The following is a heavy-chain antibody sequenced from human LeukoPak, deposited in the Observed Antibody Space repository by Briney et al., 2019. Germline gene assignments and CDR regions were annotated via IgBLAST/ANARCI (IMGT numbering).Heavy chain of an antibody. J-gene: IGHJ5*02. CDR1: GGSISSSSYY. Sequence: SETLSLTCTVSGGSISSSSYYWSWIRQPPGKGLEWIGEINHSGSTNYNPSLKSRVTISVDTSKNQFSLKLSSVTAADTAVYYCARHVFPRLAVAGTGRSAWFDPWGQGTLVTVSS. CDR3: ARHVFPRLAVAGTGRSAWFDP. V-gene: IGHV4-39*01. CDR2: INHSGST. D-gene: IGHD6-19*01.